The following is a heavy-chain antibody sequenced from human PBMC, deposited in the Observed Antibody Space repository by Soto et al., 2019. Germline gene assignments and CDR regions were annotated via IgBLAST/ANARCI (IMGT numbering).Heavy chain of an antibody. CDR3: ARPLWRDDYNWGYFDL. V-gene: IGHV3-30-3*01. D-gene: IGHD4-4*01. J-gene: IGHJ2*01. CDR1: GFTFSSYA. CDR2: ISYDGSNK. Sequence: QVQLVESGGGVVQPGRSLRLSYAASGFTFSSYAMHWVRQAPGKGLEWVAVISYDGSNKYYADSVKGRFTISRDNSKNTLYLQMNSLRAEDTAVYYCARPLWRDDYNWGYFDLWGSGTLVTVSS.